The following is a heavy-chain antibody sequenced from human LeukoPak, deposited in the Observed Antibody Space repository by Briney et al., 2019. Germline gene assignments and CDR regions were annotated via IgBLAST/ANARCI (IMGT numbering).Heavy chain of an antibody. Sequence: RPSETLSLTCAVYGGSFSGHYWTWIRQPPGKGLEWIGEINHSGGTTYNPSLNSRVTISVDTSKNQFSLRLSSVTAADTAVYYCARPRYGSGSLDSWGQGTLVTVSS. CDR2: INHSGGT. J-gene: IGHJ4*02. CDR3: ARPRYGSGSLDS. D-gene: IGHD3-10*01. CDR1: GGSFSGHY. V-gene: IGHV4-34*01.